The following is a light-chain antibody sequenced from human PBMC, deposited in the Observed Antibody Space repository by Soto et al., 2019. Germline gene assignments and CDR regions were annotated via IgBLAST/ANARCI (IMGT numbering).Light chain of an antibody. J-gene: IGKJ1*01. CDR1: QSVSSN. Sequence: EIVMTQSPATLSVSPGXRATLSCRASQSVSSNLAWYQQKPGQAPRLLIYGASTRATGIPARFSGSGSGTESTLTISSLQSEDFAVYYCQQYNNWPPWTFGQGTKVDIK. V-gene: IGKV3-15*01. CDR2: GAS. CDR3: QQYNNWPPWT.